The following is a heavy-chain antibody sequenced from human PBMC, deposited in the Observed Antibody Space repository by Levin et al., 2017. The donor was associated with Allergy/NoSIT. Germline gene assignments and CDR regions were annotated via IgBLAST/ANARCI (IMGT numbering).Heavy chain of an antibody. V-gene: IGHV3-53*01. CDR1: GFTVSSNY. CDR3: ARVVYYYDSSGYYFDY. Sequence: ASVKVSCAASGFTVSSNYMSWVRQAPGKGLEWVSVIYSGGSTYYADSVKGRFTISRDNSKNTLYLQMNSLRAEDTAVYYCARVVYYYDSSGYYFDYWGQGTLVTVSS. J-gene: IGHJ4*02. CDR2: IYSGGST. D-gene: IGHD3-22*01.